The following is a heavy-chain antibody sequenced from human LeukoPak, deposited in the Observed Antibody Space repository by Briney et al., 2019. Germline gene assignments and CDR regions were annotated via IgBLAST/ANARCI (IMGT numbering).Heavy chain of an antibody. Sequence: GGSLRLSCVASGFTFSSYEMNWVRQAPGKGLEWVANIKEDGSEQKYVDSLKGRFTISRDNTKNSLYLRMNSLRAEDTAVYFCARAVTTALDYWGQGALVTVSS. J-gene: IGHJ4*02. CDR1: GFTFSSYE. D-gene: IGHD4-17*01. CDR2: IKEDGSEQ. V-gene: IGHV3-7*01. CDR3: ARAVTTALDY.